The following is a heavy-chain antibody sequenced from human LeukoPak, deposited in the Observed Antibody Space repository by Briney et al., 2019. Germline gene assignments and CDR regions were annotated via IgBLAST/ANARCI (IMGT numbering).Heavy chain of an antibody. CDR1: GGIFSSYA. Sequence: GASVKVSCKASGGIFSSYAISWVRQAPGQGLERMGGIIPIFGTANYAQKFQGRVTITADESTSTAYMELSSLRSEDTAVYYCARAVFWSSSWYVSYFDYWGQGTLVTVSS. CDR2: IIPIFGTA. D-gene: IGHD6-13*01. J-gene: IGHJ4*02. V-gene: IGHV1-69*01. CDR3: ARAVFWSSSWYVSYFDY.